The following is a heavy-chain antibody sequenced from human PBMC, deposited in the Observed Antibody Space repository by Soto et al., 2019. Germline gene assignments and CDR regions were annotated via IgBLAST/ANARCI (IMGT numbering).Heavy chain of an antibody. CDR2: IYYTGIT. Sequence: PSETLSLTCTVSGGSISSSSYYWGWIRQPPGKGLEWIGSIYYTGITHYNPSLKSRATISIDTSRNQFSLNLNCVTPTDTSVDYCARQASQDTVAGNYWGPGTLVNVST. CDR1: GGSISSSSYY. V-gene: IGHV4-39*01. D-gene: IGHD5-18*01. CDR3: ARQASQDTVAGNY. J-gene: IGHJ4*02.